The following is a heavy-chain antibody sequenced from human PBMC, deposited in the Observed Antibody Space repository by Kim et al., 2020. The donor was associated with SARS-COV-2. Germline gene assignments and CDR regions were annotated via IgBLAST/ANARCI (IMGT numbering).Heavy chain of an antibody. V-gene: IGHV3-23*01. CDR3: AKMKSSGYSSPTCNY. CDR1: GFTFSSYA. Sequence: GGSLRLSCAASGFTFSSYAMSWVRQAPGKGLEWVSAISGSGGSTYYADSVKGRFTISRDNSKNTLYLQMNSLRAEDTAVYYCAKMKSSGYSSPTCNYWGQGTLVTVSS. J-gene: IGHJ4*02. CDR2: ISGSGGST. D-gene: IGHD6-13*01.